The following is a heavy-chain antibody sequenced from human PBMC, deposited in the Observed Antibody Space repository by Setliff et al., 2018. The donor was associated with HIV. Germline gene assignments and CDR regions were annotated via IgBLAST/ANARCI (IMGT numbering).Heavy chain of an antibody. CDR3: TRNPHSSGWYLLDY. V-gene: IGHV3-7*01. CDR2: IKPDGSDK. J-gene: IGHJ4*02. Sequence: GGSLRLSCAASGFTFSNSWMNWARQAPGKGLEWVANIKPDGSDKYYADSVKGRFTIFRDNTKDSLYLQMSSLRAEDTAVYFCTRNPHSSGWYLLDYWAQGTQVTVSS. D-gene: IGHD6-19*01. CDR1: GFTFSNSW.